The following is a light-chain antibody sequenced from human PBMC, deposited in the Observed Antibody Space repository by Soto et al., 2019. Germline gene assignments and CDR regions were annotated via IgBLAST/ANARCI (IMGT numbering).Light chain of an antibody. CDR2: AAS. Sequence: DIQMTQSPASLSASVGDRVTITCRASQGIRDYLGWYQQKPGKVPKLLIYAASTLQSGVPSRFSGSGSGTDFTLPISNLQPEDVATYFCQKYNSAPFTFGPGTKVEIK. J-gene: IGKJ3*01. CDR3: QKYNSAPFT. V-gene: IGKV1-27*01. CDR1: QGIRDY.